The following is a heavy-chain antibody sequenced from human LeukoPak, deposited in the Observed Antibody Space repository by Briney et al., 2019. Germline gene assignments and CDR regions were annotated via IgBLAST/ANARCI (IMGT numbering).Heavy chain of an antibody. CDR1: GGTFSSYA. J-gene: IGHJ6*04. D-gene: IGHD2-2*01. CDR3: ARDRGYCSSTSCYPYYYYGMDV. Sequence: GASVKVSCKASGGTFSSYAIGWVRQAPGQGLEWMGGIIPIFGTANYAQKFQGRVTITADKSTSTAYMELSSLRSEDTAVYYCARDRGYCSSTSCYPYYYYGMDVWGKGTTVTVSS. V-gene: IGHV1-69*06. CDR2: IIPIFGTA.